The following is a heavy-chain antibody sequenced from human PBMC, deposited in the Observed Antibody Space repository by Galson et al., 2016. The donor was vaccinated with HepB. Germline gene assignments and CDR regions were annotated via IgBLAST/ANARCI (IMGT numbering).Heavy chain of an antibody. Sequence: SETLSLTCTVSGGSISSYYWSWIRQPPGKGLEWIGYIYYSGSTNYNPSLKSRVTISVDTSKNQFSLKLSSVTAADTAVYYWARPFGGPPGGEHWYFDLWGRGTLVTVSS. D-gene: IGHD4-23*01. CDR1: GGSISSYY. V-gene: IGHV4-59*01. CDR2: IYYSGST. J-gene: IGHJ2*01. CDR3: ARPFGGPPGGEHWYFDL.